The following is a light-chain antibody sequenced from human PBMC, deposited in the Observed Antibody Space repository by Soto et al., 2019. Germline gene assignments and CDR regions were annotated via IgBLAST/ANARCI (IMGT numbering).Light chain of an antibody. V-gene: IGKV3-15*01. J-gene: IGKJ4*01. CDR3: QHYVNWPLT. CDR2: DTS. CDR1: QGIGDT. Sequence: EIVMTQSPATLSVYHGEGATLSCRASQGIGDTLAWYQQKPGQTPRLLIYDTSIRATGVPARFSGSRSGAEFTLTISSLQSEDFAVYYCQHYVNWPLTFGGGTKVDI.